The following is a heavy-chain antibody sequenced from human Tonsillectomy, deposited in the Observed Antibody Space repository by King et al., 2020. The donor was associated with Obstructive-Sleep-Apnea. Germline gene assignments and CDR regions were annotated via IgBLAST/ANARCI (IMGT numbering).Heavy chain of an antibody. J-gene: IGHJ4*02. D-gene: IGHD6-25*01. V-gene: IGHV3-23*04. CDR1: GFTFSSYA. CDR3: AKDLGSSRYPFYFDY. Sequence: VQLVESGGGFVQPGGSLRLSCAASGFTFSSYAMSWVRQAPGKGLEWVSGISGSGGRTYYADSVKGQFTISRDNFKNTLYLQMSSLRDEDMAKYYCAKDLGSSRYPFYFDYWGQGTLVTVSS. CDR2: ISGSGGRT.